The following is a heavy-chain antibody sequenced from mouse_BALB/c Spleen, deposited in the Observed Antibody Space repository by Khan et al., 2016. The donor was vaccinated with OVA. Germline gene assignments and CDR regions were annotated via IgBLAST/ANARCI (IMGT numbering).Heavy chain of an antibody. V-gene: IGHV2-6-1*01. CDR1: GFSLTNYG. D-gene: IGHD2-10*01. CDR3: ARQPYYHYNVMDY. J-gene: IGHJ4*01. CDR2: IWSDGST. Sequence: QVQLKESGPGLVAPSQSLSITCTISGFSLTNYGVHWVRQPTGKGLEWLVVIWSDGSTTYNSALKSRLTISKDNYKSQVFLKMNSLQTDDTAMYFCARQPYYHYNVMDYWGQGTSVTVSS.